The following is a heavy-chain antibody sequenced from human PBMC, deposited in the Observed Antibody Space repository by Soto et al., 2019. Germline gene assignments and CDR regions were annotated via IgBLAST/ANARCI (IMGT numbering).Heavy chain of an antibody. CDR1: GGTFSSYA. Sequence: SVKVSCKAYGGTFSSYAISWVRQAPGQGLEWMGGIIPIFGTANYAQKFQGRVTITADESTSTAYMELSSLRSEDTAVYYCARVGLAAAGRGRDAFDIWGQGTMVTVSS. CDR2: IIPIFGTA. J-gene: IGHJ3*02. V-gene: IGHV1-69*13. CDR3: ARVGLAAAGRGRDAFDI. D-gene: IGHD6-13*01.